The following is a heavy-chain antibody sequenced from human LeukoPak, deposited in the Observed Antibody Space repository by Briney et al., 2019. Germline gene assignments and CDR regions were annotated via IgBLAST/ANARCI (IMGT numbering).Heavy chain of an antibody. D-gene: IGHD6-19*01. CDR2: IQYDGSAK. CDR1: GFILSHYG. CDR3: AKYHSSASRNYFDY. Sequence: TGGSLRLSCTASGFILSHYGMHWVRQAPGKGLEWVTFIQYDGSAKYYADSVKGRFTISRDNSKTTLYLQMNSLIAEDTAVYYCAKYHSSASRNYFDYWGQGTLVTVSS. V-gene: IGHV3-30*02. J-gene: IGHJ4*02.